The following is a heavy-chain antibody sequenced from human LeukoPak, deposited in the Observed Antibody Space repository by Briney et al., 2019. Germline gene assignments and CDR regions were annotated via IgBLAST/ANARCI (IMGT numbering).Heavy chain of an antibody. CDR3: AKNVWDRSGWLIEY. Sequence: GGSLRLSCAASGFTFSTYAMSWVRQAPGKGLECVSALSGNGNTIYYADSVKGRFTISRDNSKNTLSLQMNGLRAEDTAVYYCAKNVWDRSGWLIEYWGQGTRVTVSS. CDR2: LSGNGNTI. CDR1: GFTFSTYA. V-gene: IGHV3-23*01. D-gene: IGHD6-19*01. J-gene: IGHJ4*02.